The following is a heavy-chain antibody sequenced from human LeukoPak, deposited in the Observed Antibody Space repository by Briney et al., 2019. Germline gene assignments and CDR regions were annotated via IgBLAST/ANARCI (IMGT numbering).Heavy chain of an antibody. J-gene: IGHJ4*02. CDR1: GGSFSGYY. V-gene: IGHV4-34*01. CDR3: ARGKCSSTSCYLGDLGFNY. Sequence: SETLSLTCAVYGGSFSGYYWSWIRQPPGKGLEWIGEINHSGSTNYNPSLKSRVNISVDTSKNQFSLKLSSVTAADTAVYYCARGKCSSTSCYLGDLGFNYWGQGTLVTVSS. CDR2: INHSGST. D-gene: IGHD2-2*01.